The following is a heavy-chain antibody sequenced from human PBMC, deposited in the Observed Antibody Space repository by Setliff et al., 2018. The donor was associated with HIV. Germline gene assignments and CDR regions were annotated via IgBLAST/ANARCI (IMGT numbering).Heavy chain of an antibody. Sequence: SETLSLTCTVSGGSISSSSYYWGWVRQPPGKGLEWIGTIYYSGSTYSNPSLKSRVTMSVDTSKNQFSLKLISVTAADTAVYYCARREYSSSSPPFDYWGQGTLVTVSS. J-gene: IGHJ4*02. D-gene: IGHD6-6*01. CDR1: GGSISSSSYY. CDR2: IYYSGST. V-gene: IGHV4-39*01. CDR3: ARREYSSSSPPFDY.